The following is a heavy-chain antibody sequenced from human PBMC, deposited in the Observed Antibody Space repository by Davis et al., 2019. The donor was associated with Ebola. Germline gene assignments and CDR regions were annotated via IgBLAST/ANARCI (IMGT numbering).Heavy chain of an antibody. J-gene: IGHJ4*02. CDR2: IWYDGSNN. V-gene: IGHV3-33*03. Sequence: PGGSLRLSCAASGFTFSSYGMHWVRQAPGKGLEWVAVIWYDGSNNYYADSVKGRFTISRDNAKNSLYLQMNSLRAEDTAVYYCAGSGYYFYWGQGTLVTVSS. D-gene: IGHD3-3*01. CDR1: GFTFSSYG. CDR3: AGSGYYFY.